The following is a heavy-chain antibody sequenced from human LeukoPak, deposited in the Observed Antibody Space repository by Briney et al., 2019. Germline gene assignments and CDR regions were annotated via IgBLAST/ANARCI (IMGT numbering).Heavy chain of an antibody. CDR3: ARGSQRGAAANYYGMDV. D-gene: IGHD2-2*01. CDR1: GFSLSASW. V-gene: IGHV3-74*01. CDR2: INSDGSSR. Sequence: GGSLRLSCAASGFSLSASWMCWVRHALGKRLVWVSRINSDGSSRTYADSVKGRFTISRDNAKNTLYLQMNSLRAEDTAVYHCARGSQRGAAANYYGMDVWGQGTTVTVSS. J-gene: IGHJ6*02.